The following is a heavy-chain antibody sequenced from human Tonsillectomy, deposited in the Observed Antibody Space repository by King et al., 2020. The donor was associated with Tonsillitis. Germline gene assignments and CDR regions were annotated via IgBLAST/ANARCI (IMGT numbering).Heavy chain of an antibody. Sequence: QLQESGPGLVKPSETLSLTCTVSGGSISSSSYYWGWIRQPPGKGLEWIGSFYYAGSTYYNPSLKSRVTISVDTSKNQFSLRLSSVTAADTAVYYCARLIAVAGTDAFDLWGQGTMVTVSS. V-gene: IGHV4-39*01. CDR3: ARLIAVAGTDAFDL. CDR1: GGSISSSSYY. CDR2: FYYAGST. D-gene: IGHD6-19*01. J-gene: IGHJ3*01.